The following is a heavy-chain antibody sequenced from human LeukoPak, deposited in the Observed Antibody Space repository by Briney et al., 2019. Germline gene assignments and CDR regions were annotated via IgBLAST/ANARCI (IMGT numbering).Heavy chain of an antibody. V-gene: IGHV1-2*02. Sequence: ASVKVSCKASGFTFTGYYIHWVRQAPGQGLEWMGYINPQSGGTSSPQKFQGRVTMTTDTSISAAYMELSSLISDDTAMYYCVREGNQLLSKSFDYWSQGTLVTVSS. D-gene: IGHD2-2*01. CDR1: GFTFTGYY. J-gene: IGHJ4*02. CDR3: VREGNQLLSKSFDY. CDR2: INPQSGGT.